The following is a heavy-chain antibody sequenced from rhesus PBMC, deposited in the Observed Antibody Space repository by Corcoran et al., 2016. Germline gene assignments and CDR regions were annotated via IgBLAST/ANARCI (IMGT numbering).Heavy chain of an antibody. D-gene: IGHD1-44*02. V-gene: IGHV4-122*02. CDR1: GGSISGYYY. Sequence: QVQLQQWGEGLVKPSETLSLTCAVYGGSISGYYYWSWIRQPPGKGLEWIGYISYSGSTSYNPSLKSRVTISRDTSKNQFSLKLSSVTAADTAVYYCARGYGGALYYWGQGVLVTVSS. J-gene: IGHJ4*01. CDR3: ARGYGGALYY. CDR2: ISYSGST.